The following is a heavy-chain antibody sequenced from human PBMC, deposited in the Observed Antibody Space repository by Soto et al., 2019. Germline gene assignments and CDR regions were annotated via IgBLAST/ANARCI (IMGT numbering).Heavy chain of an antibody. CDR2: INPNSGGT. D-gene: IGHD6-19*01. Sequence: QVRLVQSGAELKKPGASMNVSCRTSGYTFTGYYIHWVRQAPGQGLEWMGWINPNSGGTNYAQKFQGRVTMTRDTSINTAYMDLSRLKSDDTAVYYCARGSPLQQCLVGDPWGPGTLVTVSS. CDR1: GYTFTGYY. V-gene: IGHV1-2*02. CDR3: ARGSPLQQCLVGDP. J-gene: IGHJ5*02.